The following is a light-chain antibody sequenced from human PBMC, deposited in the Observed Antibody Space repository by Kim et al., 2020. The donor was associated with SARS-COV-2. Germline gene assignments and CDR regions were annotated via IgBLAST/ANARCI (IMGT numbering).Light chain of an antibody. CDR1: SLRSYY. CDR3: NSRDTSDNHLVV. Sequence: LGQTIRITCQGDSLRSYYASWYQQKPGQAPVLVTYGKDNRPSGIPDRFSGSSSGNTASLTITGTQAEDEADYYCNSRDTSDNHLVVFGGGTQLTVL. J-gene: IGLJ2*01. CDR2: GKD. V-gene: IGLV3-19*01.